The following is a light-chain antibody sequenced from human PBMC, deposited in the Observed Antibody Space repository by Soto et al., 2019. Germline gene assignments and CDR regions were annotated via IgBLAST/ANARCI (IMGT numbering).Light chain of an antibody. CDR2: DVS. CDR3: SSYTRSSTLAV. CDR1: SSDVGGYNY. Sequence: QSALTQPASVSASPGQSITISCTGTSSDVGGYNYVSWYQQHPGKAPKLIIYDVSNRPSGVSNRFSGSKSGNTASLTISGLQAEDEADYYCSSYTRSSTLAVLGGGTQLTVL. J-gene: IGLJ7*01. V-gene: IGLV2-14*03.